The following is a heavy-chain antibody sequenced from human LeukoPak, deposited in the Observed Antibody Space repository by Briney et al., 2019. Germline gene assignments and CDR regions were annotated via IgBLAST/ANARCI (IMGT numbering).Heavy chain of an antibody. CDR1: GGSFSTYY. D-gene: IGHD4-17*01. Sequence: NPSETLSLTCAVYGGSFSTYYWSWIRQPPGKGLEWIGEINHSGSTNYNPSLKSRVTISVDTSKNQFSLKLSSVTAADTAVYYCARMSPRLRTLTVTTSKGFDYWGQGTLVTVSS. CDR3: ARMSPRLRTLTVTTSKGFDY. J-gene: IGHJ4*02. V-gene: IGHV4-34*01. CDR2: INHSGST.